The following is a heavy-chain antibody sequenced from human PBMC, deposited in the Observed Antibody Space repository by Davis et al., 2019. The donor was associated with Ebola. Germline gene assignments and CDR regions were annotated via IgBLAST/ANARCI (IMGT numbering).Heavy chain of an antibody. Sequence: GSLKISCAASGFTVSSNYMSWVRQAPGKGLEWVSVFYPGGSTYYADSVGGRFIISRDNSKNTLFLQMNSLRVEDTAMYYCARGSGYVYFDLWGRGTLVTVSS. CDR3: ARGSGYVYFDL. CDR1: GFTVSSNY. D-gene: IGHD5-12*01. V-gene: IGHV3-53*01. CDR2: FYPGGST. J-gene: IGHJ2*01.